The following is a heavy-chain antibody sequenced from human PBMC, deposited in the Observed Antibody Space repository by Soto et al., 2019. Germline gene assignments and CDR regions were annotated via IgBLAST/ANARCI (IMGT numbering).Heavy chain of an antibody. D-gene: IGHD6-19*01. CDR3: ARRVAVAGTYYFDY. CDR1: GYSFTSYW. CDR2: IYPGDSDT. Sequence: GESLKIYCKGSGYSFTSYWIGLVRQMPGKGLEWMGIIYPGDSDTRYSPSFQGQVTISADKSISTAYLQWSSLKASDTAMFYCARRVAVAGTYYFDYWGQGTLVTVSS. J-gene: IGHJ4*02. V-gene: IGHV5-51*01.